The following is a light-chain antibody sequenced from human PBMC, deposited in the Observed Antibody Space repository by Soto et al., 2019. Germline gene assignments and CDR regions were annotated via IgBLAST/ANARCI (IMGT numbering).Light chain of an antibody. Sequence: EIVMTQSPATLSVSPGERATLSCRASQSVSSNLAWYQQKPGQAPRLLIYGASTRATGIPARFSGSGSGTEFTLTISRLQSEDFAVYDCQQYNNWPPYTFGQGTKLEI. V-gene: IGKV3-15*01. CDR2: GAS. CDR3: QQYNNWPPYT. CDR1: QSVSSN. J-gene: IGKJ2*01.